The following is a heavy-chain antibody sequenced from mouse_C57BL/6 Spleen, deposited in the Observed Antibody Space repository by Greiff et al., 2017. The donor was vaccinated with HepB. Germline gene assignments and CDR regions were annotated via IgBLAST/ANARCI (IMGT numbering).Heavy chain of an antibody. CDR3: TREWVGRNYFDF. CDR1: GFTFSSYA. CDR2: ISSGGDYI. D-gene: IGHD4-1*01. J-gene: IGHJ2*01. Sequence: DVMLVVSGEGLVKPGGSLKLSCAASGFTFSSYAMSWFRQTPEKRLEWVAYISSGGDYIYYADTVKGRFTISRDNARNTLYLQMSSLKSEETAMYYCTREWVGRNYFDFWGHGTTLTVSS. V-gene: IGHV5-9-1*02.